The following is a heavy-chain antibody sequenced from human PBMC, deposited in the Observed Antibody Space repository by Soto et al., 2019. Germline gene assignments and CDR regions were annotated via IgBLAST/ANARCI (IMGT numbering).Heavy chain of an antibody. V-gene: IGHV4-61*01. CDR2: IYYNGST. D-gene: IGHD2-2*01. J-gene: IGHJ4*02. CDR3: ARVFLRSTSPFDY. Sequence: SETLSLTCTVSGDSVSSGNYYWSWIRQPPGKGLEWIGYIYYNGSTNYNPSLKSRVTISLDTSKNQFSLKLSSVTAADTAVYYCARVFLRSTSPFDYWGQGTLVTVSS. CDR1: GDSVSSGNYY.